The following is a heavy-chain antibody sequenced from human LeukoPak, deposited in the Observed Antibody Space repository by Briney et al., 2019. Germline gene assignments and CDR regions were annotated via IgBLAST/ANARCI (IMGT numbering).Heavy chain of an antibody. CDR1: GFTFSSYW. D-gene: IGHD3-22*01. CDR2: IKQDGSEK. Sequence: GGSLRLSCAVSGFTFSSYWMSWVRQAPGKGLEWVANIKQDGSEKYYVDSVKGRFTISRDNAKNSLYLQMNSLRAEDTAVYYCARDYHYYDSSGYDAFDIWGQGTMVTVSS. J-gene: IGHJ3*02. V-gene: IGHV3-7*01. CDR3: ARDYHYYDSSGYDAFDI.